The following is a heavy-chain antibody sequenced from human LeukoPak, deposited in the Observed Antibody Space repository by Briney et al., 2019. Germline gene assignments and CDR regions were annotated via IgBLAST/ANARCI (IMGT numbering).Heavy chain of an antibody. CDR1: GXIFSTYS. Sequence: GKSLRLSCAASGXIFSTYSMHWVRQAPGKGLEWVVVISYDGANKYYADSVKGRFTISRDNSRNTLYLQMNSLRDEDTAIYYCARGGLVVVETPCFDYWGQGTLVAVSS. CDR3: ARGGLVVVETPCFDY. CDR2: ISYDGANK. D-gene: IGHD3-22*01. J-gene: IGHJ4*02. V-gene: IGHV3-30-3*01.